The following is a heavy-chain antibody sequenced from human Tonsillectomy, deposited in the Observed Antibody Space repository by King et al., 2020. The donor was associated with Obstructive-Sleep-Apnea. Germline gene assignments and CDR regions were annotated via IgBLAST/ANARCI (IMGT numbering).Heavy chain of an antibody. CDR1: GLTFNTYG. Sequence: QLVESGGGVVQPGGSLRLSFAASGLTFNTYGMHWVRQAPAKGLEGVAFSSFDAAKKIYADSVKGRFSVSRDNSKNTMSLQMDSLRAEDTAMYYCARDVLDSSGWEHRTYWGQGSLVTVSS. D-gene: IGHD3-22*01. V-gene: IGHV3-33*01. CDR2: SSFDAAKK. J-gene: IGHJ4*02. CDR3: ARDVLDSSGWEHRTY.